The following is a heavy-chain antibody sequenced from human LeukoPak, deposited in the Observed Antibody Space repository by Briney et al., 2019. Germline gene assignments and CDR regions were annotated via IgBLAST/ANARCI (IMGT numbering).Heavy chain of an antibody. CDR1: GGSISSYY. J-gene: IGHJ5*02. D-gene: IGHD2-2*02. CDR3: ARDRRAYCSSTSCYNFGWWFDP. Sequence: SETLSLTCTVSGGSISSYYWSWTRQPAGKGLEWIGRIYTSGSTNYNPSLKSRVTMSVDTSKNQFSLKLSSVTAADTAVYYCARDRRAYCSSTSCYNFGWWFDPWGQGTLVTVSS. V-gene: IGHV4-4*07. CDR2: IYTSGST.